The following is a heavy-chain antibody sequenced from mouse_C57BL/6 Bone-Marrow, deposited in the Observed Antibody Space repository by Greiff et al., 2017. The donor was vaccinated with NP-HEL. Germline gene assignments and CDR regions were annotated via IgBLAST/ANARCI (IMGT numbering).Heavy chain of an antibody. Sequence: VKLQQPGAELVRPGSSVMLSCKASGYTFTSYWMHWVKQRPIQGLEWIGNIDPSDSETHYNQKFKDKATLTVDKSSSTAYMQLSSRTSEDSAVYYCARGYYGSSYWYFDVWGTGTTVTVSS. V-gene: IGHV1-52*01. CDR1: GYTFTSYW. J-gene: IGHJ1*03. CDR3: ARGYYGSSYWYFDV. CDR2: IDPSDSET. D-gene: IGHD1-1*01.